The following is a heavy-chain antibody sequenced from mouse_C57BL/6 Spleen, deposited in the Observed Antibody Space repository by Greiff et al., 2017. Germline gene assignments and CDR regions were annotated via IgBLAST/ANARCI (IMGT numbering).Heavy chain of an antibody. CDR3: ARFDGYYVGY. D-gene: IGHD2-3*01. V-gene: IGHV14-2*01. CDR1: GFNIQDYY. Sequence: EVQLQQSGAELVKPGASVKLSCTASGFNIQDYYMHWVKQRTEQGLEWIGRIDPEDGDTKYAPKFQGKATITADTSSNTAYLQLSSLTSEDTAVYYCARFDGYYVGYWGQGTTLTVSS. J-gene: IGHJ2*01. CDR2: IDPEDGDT.